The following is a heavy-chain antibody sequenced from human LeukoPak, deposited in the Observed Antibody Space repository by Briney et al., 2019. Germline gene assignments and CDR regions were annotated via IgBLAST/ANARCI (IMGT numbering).Heavy chain of an antibody. J-gene: IGHJ4*02. CDR2: IDVSGST. D-gene: IGHD3-10*01. CDR3: ASAYGSGSYRNFDY. CDR1: GESFSGHH. V-gene: IGHV4-34*01. Sequence: SETLSLTCGVYGESFSGHHWSWIRQSPGKGLEWIGEIDVSGSTNYRPSLKSRVTISADTPKNQFSLRLNAVTAADTAMYYCASAYGSGSYRNFDYWGQGTLVTVSS.